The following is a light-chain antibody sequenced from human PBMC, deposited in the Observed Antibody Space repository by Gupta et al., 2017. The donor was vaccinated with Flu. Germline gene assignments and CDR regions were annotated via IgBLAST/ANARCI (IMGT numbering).Light chain of an antibody. CDR2: GAS. J-gene: IGKJ4*01. CDR3: QQYGSSLALT. CDR1: QSVSSNN. Sequence: XVXXQSXXXLSLXXGERATLSCRASQSVSSNNLAWYQQKPGQAPRLLIYGASIRASGIPDRVSGSGSGTDFTLTISRLEPEDFAVYYCQQYGSSLALTFGGGTKVEIK. V-gene: IGKV3-20*01.